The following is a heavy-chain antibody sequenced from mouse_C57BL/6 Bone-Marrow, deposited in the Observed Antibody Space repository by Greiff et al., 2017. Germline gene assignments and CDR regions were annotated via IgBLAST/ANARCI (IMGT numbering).Heavy chain of an antibody. CDR2: ISYSGST. Sequence: EVQLQQSGPGLAKPSQTLSLTCSVTGYSITSDYWNWIRTFPGNKLEYMGYISYSGSTSYTPSLNSRISITRDTSTNQYYRQLNAVTTEDTATYYCARRRGDEYYARDYWGQGTSGTVSS. J-gene: IGHJ4*01. D-gene: IGHD3-3*01. CDR1: GYSITSDY. CDR3: ARRRGDEYYARDY. V-gene: IGHV3-8*01.